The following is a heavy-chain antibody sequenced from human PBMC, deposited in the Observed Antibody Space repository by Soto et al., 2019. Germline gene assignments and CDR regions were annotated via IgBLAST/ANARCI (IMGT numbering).Heavy chain of an antibody. D-gene: IGHD6-19*01. Sequence: QFQLQESGPGLVKPSETLSLTCSVSGGSISRSNYYWAWIRQPPGKGLEWIGSVYHTGNTYYSLSLRSRVAISLDTSKNQFSLRLDAVSAADTATYYCARLGGIAVAGPIYYWGQGTLVTVSS. J-gene: IGHJ4*02. V-gene: IGHV4-39*01. CDR2: VYHTGNT. CDR1: GGSISRSNYY. CDR3: ARLGGIAVAGPIYY.